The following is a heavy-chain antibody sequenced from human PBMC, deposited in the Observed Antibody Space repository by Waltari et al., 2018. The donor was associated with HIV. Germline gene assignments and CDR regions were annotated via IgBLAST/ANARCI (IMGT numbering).Heavy chain of an antibody. Sequence: QVQLQESGPGLVKPSETLSLTCSVSGDSVSSGSYYWSWMRQPPGKGLEGIGNIDYTGRAKYNPSRKTRVTISVDTSKNHFSLKLTSVTAGDTAIYYCARIVASAGLRFDRWGQGSLVTVSS. V-gene: IGHV4-61*03. D-gene: IGHD2-21*01. CDR3: ARIVASAGLRFDR. CDR2: IDYTGRA. J-gene: IGHJ5*02. CDR1: GDSVSSGSYY.